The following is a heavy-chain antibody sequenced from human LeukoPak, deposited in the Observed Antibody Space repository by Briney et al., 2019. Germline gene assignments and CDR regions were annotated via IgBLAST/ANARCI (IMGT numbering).Heavy chain of an antibody. CDR3: ARAGWYCSGGSCLVDWFDP. Sequence: ASVKVSCKASGYTFTGYYMHWVRQAPGQGLEWMGWINPNCGGTNYAQKFQGRVTMTRDTSISTAYMELSRLRSDDTAVYYCARAGWYCSGGSCLVDWFDPWGQGTLVTVSS. CDR2: INPNCGGT. D-gene: IGHD2-15*01. J-gene: IGHJ5*02. CDR1: GYTFTGYY. V-gene: IGHV1-2*02.